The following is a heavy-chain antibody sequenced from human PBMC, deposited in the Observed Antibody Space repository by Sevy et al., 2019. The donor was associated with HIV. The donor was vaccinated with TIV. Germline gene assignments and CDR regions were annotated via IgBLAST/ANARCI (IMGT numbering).Heavy chain of an antibody. CDR2: ISSSGSTI. CDR3: ARDIDSSGRYYFDY. CDR1: GFTFSDYY. J-gene: IGHJ4*02. D-gene: IGHD3-22*01. Sequence: GGSLRLSCAASGFTFSDYYMSWIRQAPGKGLEWVSYISSSGSTIYYADSVKGRFTISRDNAKNSRYLQMNSLRAEDTAVYYCARDIDSSGRYYFDYWGQGTLVTVSS. V-gene: IGHV3-11*01.